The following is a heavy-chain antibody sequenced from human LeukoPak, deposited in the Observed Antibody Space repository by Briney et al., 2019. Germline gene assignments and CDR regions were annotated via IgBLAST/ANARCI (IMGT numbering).Heavy chain of an antibody. CDR2: IYYEGIT. Sequence: SETLSLTCTVSGGSIVDSRYYWGWIRQPPGKGLEWIGGIYYEGITQYNPSLKSRVTMSVDTSKNQFSLKLSSVTAADTAMYYCARLDSSGYYYFDYWGQGTLVTVSS. CDR1: GGSIVDSRYY. CDR3: ARLDSSGYYYFDY. V-gene: IGHV4-39*07. D-gene: IGHD6-19*01. J-gene: IGHJ4*02.